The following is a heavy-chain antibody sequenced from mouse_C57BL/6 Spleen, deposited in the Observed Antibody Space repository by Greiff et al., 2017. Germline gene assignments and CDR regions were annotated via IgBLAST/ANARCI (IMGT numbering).Heavy chain of an antibody. CDR2: IHPNSGST. CDR1: GYTFTSYW. J-gene: IGHJ2*01. V-gene: IGHV1-64*01. Sequence: QVQLQQPGAELVKPGASVKLSCKASGYTFTSYWMHWVKQRPGQGLEWIGMIHPNSGSTNYNEKFKSKATLTVDNSSSTAYMQLSSLTSENSAVYYCTREPTYFDYWGQGTTLTVST. CDR3: TREPTYFDY.